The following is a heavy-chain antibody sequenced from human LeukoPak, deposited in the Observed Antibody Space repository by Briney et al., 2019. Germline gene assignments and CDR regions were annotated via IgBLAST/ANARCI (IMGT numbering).Heavy chain of an antibody. J-gene: IGHJ4*02. Sequence: GASVKVSCKASGYTFTGYYMHWVRQAPGQGLEWMGWINPNSGGTNYAQKFQGRVTMTRDTSISTAYMELRSLRSDDTAIYYCAADRGSMLRGLTLLDYWGQGTLVTVSS. CDR2: INPNSGGT. V-gene: IGHV1-2*02. CDR3: AADRGSMLRGLTLLDY. CDR1: GYTFTGYY. D-gene: IGHD3-10*01.